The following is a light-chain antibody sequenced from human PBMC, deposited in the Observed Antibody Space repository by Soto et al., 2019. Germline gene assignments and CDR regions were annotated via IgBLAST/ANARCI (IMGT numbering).Light chain of an antibody. Sequence: EIVLTQSPGTLSLSPGERATLSXXXXQSLTNSFIAWYQQKPGQAPRLLIYDTSSRATGIPDRFSGSGSGTDFTLTISRLEPEDFAVFFCQQYGTSEIIFGQGTRLEIK. CDR2: DTS. V-gene: IGKV3-20*01. CDR3: QQYGTSEII. J-gene: IGKJ5*01. CDR1: QSLTNSF.